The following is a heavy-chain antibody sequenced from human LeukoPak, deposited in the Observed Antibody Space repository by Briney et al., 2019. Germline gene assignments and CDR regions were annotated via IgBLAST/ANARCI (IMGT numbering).Heavy chain of an antibody. CDR3: ARGGWELPEGSLDY. Sequence: SETLSLTCTVSGGSISSSSYYWGWIRQPPGKGLEWIGSISYSGSTNYNPSLKSRVTISVDASKNQFSLKLSSVTAADTAVYYCARGGWELPEGSLDYWGQGTLVTVSS. V-gene: IGHV4-39*07. D-gene: IGHD1-26*01. CDR1: GGSISSSSYY. CDR2: ISYSGST. J-gene: IGHJ4*02.